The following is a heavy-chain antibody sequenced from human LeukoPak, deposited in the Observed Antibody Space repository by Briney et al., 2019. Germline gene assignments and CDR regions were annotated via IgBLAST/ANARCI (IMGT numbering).Heavy chain of an antibody. CDR3: AREMEAGGYYVDY. D-gene: IGHD2-8*02. J-gene: IGHJ4*02. V-gene: IGHV3-7*01. CDR2: IKQDGSEK. Sequence: PGGSLRLSCAASGFTFSSYWMSWVRQAPGKGLEWVANIKQDGSEKYYVDSAKGRFTISRDNAKNSLYLQMNSLRAEDTAVYYCAREMEAGGYYVDYWGQGTLVTVSS. CDR1: GFTFSSYW.